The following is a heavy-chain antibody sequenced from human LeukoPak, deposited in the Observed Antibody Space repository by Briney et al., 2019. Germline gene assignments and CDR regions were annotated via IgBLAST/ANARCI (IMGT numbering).Heavy chain of an antibody. CDR1: GFTFSSYW. D-gene: IGHD4-23*01. CDR2: INSDGSST. V-gene: IGHV3-74*01. CDR3: ARLYGGNSEDIFDY. J-gene: IGHJ4*02. Sequence: SGGSLRLSCAASGFTFSSYWMHWVRQAPGKGLVWVSRINSDGSSTSYADSVKGRFTISRDNAKNTLYLQMNSLRAEDTAVYHCARLYGGNSEDIFDYWGQGTLVTVSS.